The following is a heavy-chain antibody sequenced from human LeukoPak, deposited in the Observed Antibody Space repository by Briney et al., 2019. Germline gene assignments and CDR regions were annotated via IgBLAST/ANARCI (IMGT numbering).Heavy chain of an antibody. J-gene: IGHJ4*02. CDR2: IIPILGIA. V-gene: IGHV1-69*04. CDR1: GGTFSSYA. D-gene: IGHD3-10*01. CDR3: ARDVVPRGVIIFFDY. Sequence: SVKVSCKASGGTFSSYAISWERQAPGQGLEWMGRIIPILGIANYAQKFQGRVTVTADKSTSTAYMELSSLRSEDTAVYYCARDVVPRGVIIFFDYWGQGTLVTVSS.